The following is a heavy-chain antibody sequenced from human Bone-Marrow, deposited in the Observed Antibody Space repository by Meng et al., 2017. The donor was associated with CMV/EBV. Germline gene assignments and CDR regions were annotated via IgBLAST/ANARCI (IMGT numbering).Heavy chain of an antibody. D-gene: IGHD2-15*01. CDR1: GGSISSSSYY. V-gene: IGHV4-39*07. Sequence: SETLSLTCTVSGGSISSSSYYWGWIRQPPGKGLGWIGSIYYSGSTYYNPSLKSRVTISVDTSKNQFSLKLSSVTAADTAVYYCARVLGLLLDYWGQGTLVTVSS. CDR2: IYYSGST. CDR3: ARVLGLLLDY. J-gene: IGHJ4*02.